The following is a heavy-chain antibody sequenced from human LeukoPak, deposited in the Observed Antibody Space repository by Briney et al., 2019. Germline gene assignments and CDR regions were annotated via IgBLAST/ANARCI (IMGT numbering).Heavy chain of an antibody. J-gene: IGHJ6*03. Sequence: SGGSLRLSCTASGLSLNNYAMSWVRQVPGKGLEWVSRINSDGSSTSYADSVKGRFTISRDNAKNTLYLQMNSLRAEDTAVYYCARGSIAVAGVAGVRGAYYMDVWGKGTTVTVSS. V-gene: IGHV3-74*01. CDR2: INSDGSST. D-gene: IGHD6-19*01. CDR1: GLSLNNYA. CDR3: ARGSIAVAGVAGVRGAYYMDV.